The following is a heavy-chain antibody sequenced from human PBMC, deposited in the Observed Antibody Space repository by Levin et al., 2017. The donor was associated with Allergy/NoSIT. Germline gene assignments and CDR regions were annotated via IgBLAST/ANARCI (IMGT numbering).Heavy chain of an antibody. CDR1: GGSISSGDYY. CDR3: ARATQFGPMFDY. Sequence: SETLSLTCTVSGGSISSGDYYWSWIRQPPGKGLEWIGYIYYSGSTYYNPSLKSRVTISVDTSKNQFSLKLSSVTAADTAVYYCARATQFGPMFDYWGQGTLVTVSS. D-gene: IGHD3/OR15-3a*01. J-gene: IGHJ4*02. CDR2: IYYSGST. V-gene: IGHV4-30-4*01.